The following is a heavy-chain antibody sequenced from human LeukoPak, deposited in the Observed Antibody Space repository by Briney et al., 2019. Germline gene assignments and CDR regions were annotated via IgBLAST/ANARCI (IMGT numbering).Heavy chain of an antibody. Sequence: ASVKVSCKASGYTLSAYYMHWVRQAPGEGLEWMGWINPNSGGTKYAQKFQGRVTMTRDTSISTVYMELSSLRSDDTAVYYCARGGGTYHVDYWGQGTLVTVSS. D-gene: IGHD2-21*01. V-gene: IGHV1-2*02. CDR2: INPNSGGT. J-gene: IGHJ4*02. CDR3: ARGGGTYHVDY. CDR1: GYTLSAYY.